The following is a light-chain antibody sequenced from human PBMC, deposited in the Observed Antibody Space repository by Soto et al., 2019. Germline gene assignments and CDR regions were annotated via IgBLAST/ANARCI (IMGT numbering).Light chain of an antibody. Sequence: DIVMTQIPVSLPVTPGEPASISFKSGDSLLHSHGYNYMDWYLRKPGQSPQLLIYFGSYRAPGVPDRFSGSGSGTNFTLRISRVETDDFGIYYCMQALQVPITFGQGTRLEIK. CDR1: DSLLHSHGYNY. CDR2: FGS. CDR3: MQALQVPIT. J-gene: IGKJ5*01. V-gene: IGKV2-28*01.